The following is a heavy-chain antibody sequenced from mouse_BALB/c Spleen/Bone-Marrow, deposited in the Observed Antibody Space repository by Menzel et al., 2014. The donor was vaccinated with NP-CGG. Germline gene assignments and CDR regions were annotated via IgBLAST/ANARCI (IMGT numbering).Heavy chain of an antibody. J-gene: IGHJ2*01. Sequence: QVHVKQSGADLVKPGASVKLSCKASGYTFTSYWMHWVKQRPGQGLEWIGEIDPSDSYTNYNQKFKGKATLTVDKSSSTAYMQLSSLTYEDSAVYYCARGLYGDSVYWGQGTTLTVSS. CDR3: ARGLYGDSVY. CDR2: IDPSDSYT. D-gene: IGHD2-13*01. CDR1: GYTFTSYW. V-gene: IGHV1-69*02.